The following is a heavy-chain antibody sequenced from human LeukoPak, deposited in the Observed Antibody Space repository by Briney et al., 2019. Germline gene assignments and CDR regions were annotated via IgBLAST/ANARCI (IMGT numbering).Heavy chain of an antibody. V-gene: IGHV3-30*02. J-gene: IGHJ4*02. CDR1: GFTFSSYG. CDR2: IRYDGSNK. D-gene: IGHD6-6*01. CDR3: AKDFGGYSSSFYDPERTFDY. Sequence: GGSLRLSCAASGFTFSSYGMHWVRQAPGKGLEWVAFIRYDGSNKYYADSVKGRFTISRDNSKNTLYLQMNSLRAEDTAVYYCAKDFGGYSSSFYDPERTFDYWGQGTLVTVSS.